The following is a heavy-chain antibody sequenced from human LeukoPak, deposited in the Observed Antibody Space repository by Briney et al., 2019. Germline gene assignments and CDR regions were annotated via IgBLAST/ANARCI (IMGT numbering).Heavy chain of an antibody. CDR1: GGSISSYY. CDR3: ARREEIGFDI. CDR2: IYYSGST. D-gene: IGHD3-22*01. J-gene: IGHJ3*02. Sequence: PSETLSLTCTFSGGSISSYYWSWIRQPPGKGLEWIGYIYYSGSTNYNPPLKSRVTISVDTSKNQFSLKLSSVTAADTAVYYCARREEIGFDIWGQGTMVTVSS. V-gene: IGHV4-59*08.